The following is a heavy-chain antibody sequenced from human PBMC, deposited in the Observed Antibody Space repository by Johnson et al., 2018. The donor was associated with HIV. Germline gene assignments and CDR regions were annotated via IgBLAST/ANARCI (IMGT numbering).Heavy chain of an antibody. V-gene: IGHV3-20*04. D-gene: IGHD2-2*01. Sequence: VQLVESGGGVVRPGGSLRLSCAASGFTFDDYGMSWVRQAPGKGLEWVSGITWTGGSTGYADSVKGRFTISRDNAKNSLYLQMNSLRAEDTALYYCARWVGDIVVVQAAADAFDIWGQGTMVTVSS. CDR3: ARWVGDIVVVQAAADAFDI. J-gene: IGHJ3*02. CDR2: ITWTGGST. CDR1: GFTFDDYG.